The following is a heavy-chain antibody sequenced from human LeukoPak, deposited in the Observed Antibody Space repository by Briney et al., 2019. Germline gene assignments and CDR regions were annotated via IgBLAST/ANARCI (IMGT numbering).Heavy chain of an antibody. CDR2: ICGSGGST. J-gene: IGHJ4*02. V-gene: IGHV3-23*01. CDR1: GFTFSSYA. D-gene: IGHD6-19*01. Sequence: GGSLRLYCAASGFTFSSYAMSWVRQAPGRGLEWVSAICGSGGSTYYADSVKGRFTISRDNSKNTLYLQMNRLRAEDTAVYYCAKRLPYSSGWYYFDYWGQGTLVTVSP. CDR3: AKRLPYSSGWYYFDY.